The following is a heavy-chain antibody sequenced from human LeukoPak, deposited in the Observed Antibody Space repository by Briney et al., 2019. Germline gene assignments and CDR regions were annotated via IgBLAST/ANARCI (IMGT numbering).Heavy chain of an antibody. CDR1: GFTISSYW. CDR2: IRQDGGQT. J-gene: IGHJ3*02. CDR3: ERDKHNPGSAFDI. Sequence: GGSLRLSCAASGFTISSYWMSWVRQAPGKGLEWVANIRQDGGQTYHVDSVKGRFIISRDNAKNSLYLQVNSLRAEDTAVYYCERDKHNPGSAFDIWGQGTMLTVSS. V-gene: IGHV3-7*01. D-gene: IGHD5-24*01.